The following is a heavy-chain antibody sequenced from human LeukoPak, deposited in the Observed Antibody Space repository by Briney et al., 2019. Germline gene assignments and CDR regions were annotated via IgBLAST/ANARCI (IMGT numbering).Heavy chain of an antibody. CDR3: ARRVYSSSWYWFDP. V-gene: IGHV5-51*01. Sequence: GESLKISCKGSGYSFASYWIGWVRQMPGKGLEWMGMIYPGDSDTRYSPSFQGQVTISADKSISTAYLQWSSLKASDTAMYYCARRVYSSSWYWFDPWGQGTLVTVSS. CDR2: IYPGDSDT. CDR1: GYSFASYW. D-gene: IGHD6-13*01. J-gene: IGHJ5*02.